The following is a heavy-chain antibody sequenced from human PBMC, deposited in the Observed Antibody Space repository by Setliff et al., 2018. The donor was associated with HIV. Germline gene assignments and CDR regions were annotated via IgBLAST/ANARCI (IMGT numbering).Heavy chain of an antibody. CDR2: ISPDNGNT. CDR1: GYTFTGYY. D-gene: IGHD3-10*01. CDR3: ARDRKVRQSGYTDV. V-gene: IGHV1-2*02. J-gene: IGHJ6*04. Sequence: GASVKVSCKASGYTFTGYYIHWVRQAPGQGLEWMGWISPDNGNTRISQRFRGSVTMTRDRSINTAYMELSGLTSDDTAVYYCARDRKVRQSGYTDVWGKGTTVTVSS.